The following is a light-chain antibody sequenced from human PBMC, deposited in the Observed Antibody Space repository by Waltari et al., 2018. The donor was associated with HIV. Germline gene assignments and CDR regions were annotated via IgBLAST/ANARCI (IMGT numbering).Light chain of an antibody. CDR1: QGVSTN. J-gene: IGKJ2*01. Sequence: EIVLTQSPATLSLSPGERATLSCRASQGVSTNLAWYQQKPGQAPRLLIYDASNRATGIPGRFSGSGSGTDFTLTISSLEPEDFAVYYCQQRTNWLYTFGQGTKLEIK. CDR3: QQRTNWLYT. V-gene: IGKV3-11*01. CDR2: DAS.